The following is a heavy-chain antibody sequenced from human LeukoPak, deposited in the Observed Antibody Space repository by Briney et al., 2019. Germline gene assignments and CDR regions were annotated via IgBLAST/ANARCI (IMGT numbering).Heavy chain of an antibody. V-gene: IGHV1-69*06. CDR1: GGTFSSYA. J-gene: IGHJ4*02. CDR3: TTKTTGLLGFDY. D-gene: IGHD4-17*01. CDR2: IIPIFGTA. Sequence: SVKVSCKASGGTFSSYAICWVRQAPGQGLEWMGGIIPIFGTANYAQKFQGRVTITADKSTSTAYMELSSLRSEDTAVYYCTTKTTGLLGFDYWGQGTLVTVSS.